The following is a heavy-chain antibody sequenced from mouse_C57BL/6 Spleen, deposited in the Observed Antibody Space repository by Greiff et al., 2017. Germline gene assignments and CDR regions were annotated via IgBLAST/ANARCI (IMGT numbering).Heavy chain of an antibody. Sequence: VQVVESGAELVRPGTSVKVSCKASGYAFPNYLIEWVKQRPGQGLEWIGVINPGSGGTNYNEKFKGKATLTADKSSSTAYMQLSSLTSEDSAVYFCARTTTVVAYYAMDYWGQGTSVTVSS. D-gene: IGHD1-1*01. CDR3: ARTTTVVAYYAMDY. J-gene: IGHJ4*01. CDR2: INPGSGGT. V-gene: IGHV1-54*01. CDR1: GYAFPNYL.